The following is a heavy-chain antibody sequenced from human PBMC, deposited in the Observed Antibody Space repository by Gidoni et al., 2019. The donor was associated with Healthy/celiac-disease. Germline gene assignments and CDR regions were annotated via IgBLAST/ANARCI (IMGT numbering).Heavy chain of an antibody. CDR3: ARDPTLGYCSSTSCLRAQEDFDL. D-gene: IGHD2-2*01. CDR2: INPNSVGT. Sequence: QVQLVQSGAAVKKPGASVKVSCKAAGYTFTGHYMHWVRQATGQGLERMGWINPNSVGTNYAQKFQGRVTITRDTSISTAYMELSRLRSDDTAVYYCARDPTLGYCSSTSCLRAQEDFDLWGRGTRVTVSS. CDR1: GYTFTGHY. J-gene: IGHJ2*01. V-gene: IGHV1-2*02.